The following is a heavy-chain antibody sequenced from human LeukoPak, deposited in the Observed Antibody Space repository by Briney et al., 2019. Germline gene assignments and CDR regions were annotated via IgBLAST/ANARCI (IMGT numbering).Heavy chain of an antibody. CDR1: GFTFSSYG. J-gene: IGHJ4*02. D-gene: IGHD3-16*02. V-gene: IGHV3-30*02. Sequence: GGSLRLSCAASGFTFSSYGMHWVRQAPGKGLEWVAFIRYDGSNKYYADSVKGQFTISRDNSKNTLYLQMNSLRAEDTAVYYCAKDPVITFGGVIATEFFDYWGQGTLVTVSS. CDR2: IRYDGSNK. CDR3: AKDPVITFGGVIATEFFDY.